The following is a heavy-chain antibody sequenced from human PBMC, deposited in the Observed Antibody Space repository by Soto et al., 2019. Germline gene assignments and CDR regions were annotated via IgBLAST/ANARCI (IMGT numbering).Heavy chain of an antibody. V-gene: IGHV1-18*04. D-gene: IGHD2-15*01. CDR1: GYTFTSYG. CDR2: ISAYNGNT. Sequence: GASVKVSCKASGYTFTSYGISWVRQAPGQGLEWMGWISAYNGNTNYAQKLQGRVTMTTDTSTSTAYMELRSLRSDDTAVYYCARDQFTLPYRSGGSCYPTTSYYYYYGMDVWGQGTTVTVSS. CDR3: ARDQFTLPYRSGGSCYPTTSYYYYYGMDV. J-gene: IGHJ6*02.